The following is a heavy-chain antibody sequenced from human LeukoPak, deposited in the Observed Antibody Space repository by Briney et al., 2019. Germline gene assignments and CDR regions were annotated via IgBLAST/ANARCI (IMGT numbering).Heavy chain of an antibody. CDR1: GYTFTSYA. J-gene: IGHJ4*02. CDR2: INAGNGNT. V-gene: IGHV1-3*01. CDR3: ARVGRDGYNHNDY. D-gene: IGHD5-24*01. Sequence: ASVKVSCKASGYTFTSYAMHWVRQAPGQRLEWMGWINAGNGNTKYSQKFQGRVTITRDTSANTAYMELSSLRSEDTAVYYCARVGRDGYNHNDYWGQGTLVTVSS.